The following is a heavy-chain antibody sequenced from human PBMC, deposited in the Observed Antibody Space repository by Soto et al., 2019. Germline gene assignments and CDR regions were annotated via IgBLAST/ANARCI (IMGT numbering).Heavy chain of an antibody. CDR1: GDSISSGSSY. J-gene: IGHJ5*02. V-gene: IGHV4-39*01. CDR3: SRRRTGTNWFDP. CDR2: IYYSGST. D-gene: IGHD1-7*01. Sequence: SETLSLTCTVSGDSISSGSSYWGWIRQPPGKGLEWIASIYYSGSTYYNPSLKSRVTMSVDTSKNQFSLQLSSVTAADTAVYYCSRRRTGTNWFDPWGQGTLVTVSS.